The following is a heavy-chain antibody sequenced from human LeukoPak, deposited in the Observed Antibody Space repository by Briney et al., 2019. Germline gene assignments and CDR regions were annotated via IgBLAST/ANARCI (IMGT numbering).Heavy chain of an antibody. CDR2: INHSGST. Sequence: SETLSLTCAVYGGSFSGYYWSWIRQPPGKGLEWIGEINHSGSTNYNPSLKSRVTISVDTSKNQFSLKLSSVTAADTAVYYCARGPYYYDSSGYWEDAFDIWGQGTMVTVSS. D-gene: IGHD3-22*01. J-gene: IGHJ3*02. CDR1: GGSFSGYY. CDR3: ARGPYYYDSSGYWEDAFDI. V-gene: IGHV4-34*01.